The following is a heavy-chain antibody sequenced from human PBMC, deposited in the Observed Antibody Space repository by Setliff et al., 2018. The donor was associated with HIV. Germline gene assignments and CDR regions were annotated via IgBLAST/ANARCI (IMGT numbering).Heavy chain of an antibody. J-gene: IGHJ1*01. CDR3: ARDPYCSGDGCFRYYQH. CDR1: NASINSYY. D-gene: IGHD2-15*01. Sequence: PSETLSLTCTVSNASINSYYWSWIRQPAGRALEWIGRIYFSGRTNYNPSLKSRIKMSIDTSKNHFSLNLSSVTAADTAIYFCARDPYCSGDGCFRYYQHWGRGTLVTVSS. CDR2: IYFSGRT. V-gene: IGHV4-4*07.